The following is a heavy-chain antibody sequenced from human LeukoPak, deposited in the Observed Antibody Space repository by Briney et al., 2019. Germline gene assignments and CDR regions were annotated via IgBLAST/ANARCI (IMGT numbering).Heavy chain of an antibody. J-gene: IGHJ3*02. V-gene: IGHV3-23*01. Sequence: PGGSLRLSCAASGLTISSSGMSCVRQAPGKGLEWVSAISGSGDRTHYADSMRGRFTISRDTSKDTLYLQMNSLRADDTAVYYCARDGFNDRSGDNDGFDMWGQGTMVTVSS. CDR2: ISGSGDRT. D-gene: IGHD1-1*01. CDR1: GLTISSSG. CDR3: ARDGFNDRSGDNDGFDM.